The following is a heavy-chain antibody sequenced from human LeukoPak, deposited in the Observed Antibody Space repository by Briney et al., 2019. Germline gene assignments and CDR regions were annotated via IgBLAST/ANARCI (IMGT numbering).Heavy chain of an antibody. CDR2: INPNSGGT. Sequence: GASVKVSCEASGYTFTGYYMHWVRQAPGQGLEWMGWINPNSGGTNYAQKFQGRVTMTRDTSISTAYMELSRLRSDDTAVYYCARELTAVAGTLGGYWGQGTLVTVSS. CDR1: GYTFTGYY. CDR3: ARELTAVAGTLGGY. V-gene: IGHV1-2*02. D-gene: IGHD6-19*01. J-gene: IGHJ4*02.